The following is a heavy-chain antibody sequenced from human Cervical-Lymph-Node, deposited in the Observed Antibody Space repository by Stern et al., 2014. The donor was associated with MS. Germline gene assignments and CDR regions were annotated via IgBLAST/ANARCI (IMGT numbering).Heavy chain of an antibody. D-gene: IGHD3-3*01. J-gene: IGHJ6*02. Sequence: QVQLGQSGGGVVKPGGSLRLSCAASEFTFSDYSLSWIRQAPGKGLEWVSYILGSGTTIYYAASVKGRFTISRDNAKNSLYLQMNSLRAEDTAVYYCARFYDFWSGGMDVWGQGTAVTVSS. CDR3: ARFYDFWSGGMDV. CDR2: ILGSGTTI. CDR1: EFTFSDYS. V-gene: IGHV3-11*01.